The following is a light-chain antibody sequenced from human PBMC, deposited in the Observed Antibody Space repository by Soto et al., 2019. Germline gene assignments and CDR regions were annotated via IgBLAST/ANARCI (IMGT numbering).Light chain of an antibody. CDR2: EVS. J-gene: IGLJ1*01. CDR1: SSDVGGYNY. V-gene: IGLV2-14*01. Sequence: QSALTQPASVSGSPGQSITISCTGTSSDVGGYNYVSWYQQHPGKAPKLMIYEVSNRPPGVSNRFSGSKSGNTASLTISGLQAEDEADYYCSSYTSSSTRVFGTGTKSPS. CDR3: SSYTSSSTRV.